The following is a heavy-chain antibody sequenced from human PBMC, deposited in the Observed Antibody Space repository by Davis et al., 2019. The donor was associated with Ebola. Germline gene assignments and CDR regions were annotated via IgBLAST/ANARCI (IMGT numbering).Heavy chain of an antibody. CDR2: IIPIFGTA. D-gene: IGHD2/OR15-2a*01. CDR3: AREDDYLTPTFGY. CDR1: GYTFTSYG. V-gene: IGHV1-69*06. Sequence: SVKVSCKASGYTFTSYGISWVRQAPGQGLEWMGGIIPIFGTANYAQKFQGRVTITADKSTSTAYMELRSLRSDDTAVYYCAREDDYLTPTFGYWGQGTLVTVSS. J-gene: IGHJ4*02.